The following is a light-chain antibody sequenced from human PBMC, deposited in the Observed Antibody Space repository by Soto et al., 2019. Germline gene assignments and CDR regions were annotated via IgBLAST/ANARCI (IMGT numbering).Light chain of an antibody. CDR3: QQYNAYWT. Sequence: DTQMTQSPSTLSASVGDRVTITCRASQSISYWLAWYQQKPGKAPKLLIYKASSLERGVPSRFSGSGSGTEFTLTISSLQPDDFATYYCQQYNAYWTFGQGTKVDIK. J-gene: IGKJ1*01. CDR1: QSISYW. V-gene: IGKV1-5*03. CDR2: KAS.